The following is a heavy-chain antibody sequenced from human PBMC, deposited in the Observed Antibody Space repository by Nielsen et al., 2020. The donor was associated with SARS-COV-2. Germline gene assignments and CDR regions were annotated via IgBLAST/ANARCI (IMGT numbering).Heavy chain of an antibody. CDR1: GFTFSSYS. Sequence: GESLKISCAASGFTFSSYSMNWVRQAPGKVLEWVSVIYSGGTTYYADSVKDRFTISRDNSKNTVYLQMNSLRAEDTAVYYCARDRNAFDIWGQGTMVIVSS. CDR2: IYSGGTT. CDR3: ARDRNAFDI. V-gene: IGHV3-53*01. J-gene: IGHJ3*02.